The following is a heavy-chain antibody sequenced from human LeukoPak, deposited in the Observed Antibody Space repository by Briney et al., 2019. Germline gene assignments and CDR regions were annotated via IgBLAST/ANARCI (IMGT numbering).Heavy chain of an antibody. V-gene: IGHV3-21*01. CDR2: ISSSSSYI. J-gene: IGHJ6*02. D-gene: IGHD5-18*01. Sequence: GGSLRLSCAASGFTFRSYSMNWVRQAPGKTLEWFSSISSSSSYIYYADSVKSRFTISRDNAKNSMYLQMNSLRAEDTAVYYCAGDNVDTAMALSYYYGMDVWGQGTTVTVSS. CDR3: AGDNVDTAMALSYYYGMDV. CDR1: GFTFRSYS.